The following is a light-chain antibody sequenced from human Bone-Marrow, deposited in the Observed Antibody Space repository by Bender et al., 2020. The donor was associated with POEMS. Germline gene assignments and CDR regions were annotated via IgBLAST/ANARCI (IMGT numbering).Light chain of an antibody. CDR1: SSDVGTYNY. J-gene: IGLJ2*01. CDR2: DVS. V-gene: IGLV2-14*01. Sequence: QSALTQPASVSGSPGQSITISCTGTSSDVGTYNYVSWYQQHPGKAPKFMIYDVSNRPSGVSNRFSDSKSGNMASLTISGLQPEDEADYYCSSYTTTDSHVLFGGGTKLTVL. CDR3: SSYTTTDSHVL.